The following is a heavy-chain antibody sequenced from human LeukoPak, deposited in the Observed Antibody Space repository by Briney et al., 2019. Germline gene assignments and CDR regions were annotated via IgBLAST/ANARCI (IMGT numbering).Heavy chain of an antibody. CDR1: GGSISSYY. CDR3: AREDGYNSGVGYYYYYMDV. V-gene: IGHV4-4*07. Sequence: SETLSLTCTVSGGSISSYYWSWIRQPAGKELEWIGRIYTSGSTNYNPSLKSRVTMSVDASKNQFSLKLSSVTAADTAVYYCAREDGYNSGVGYYYYYMDVWGKGTTVTVSS. J-gene: IGHJ6*03. CDR2: IYTSGST. D-gene: IGHD5-24*01.